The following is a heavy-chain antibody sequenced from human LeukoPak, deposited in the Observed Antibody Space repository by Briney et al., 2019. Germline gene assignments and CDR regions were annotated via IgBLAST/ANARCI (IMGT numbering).Heavy chain of an antibody. CDR2: INPNSGGT. Sequence: ASVKVSCKASGYTFTGYYIHWVRQAPGQGLEWVGWINPNSGGTNYAQKFQGRVTMARDTSITTAYMELSRLRSDDTAVYYCARGASGVYTVTTSWFDPWGQGTLVTVSS. D-gene: IGHD4-17*01. CDR1: GYTFTGYY. J-gene: IGHJ5*02. CDR3: ARGASGVYTVTTSWFDP. V-gene: IGHV1-2*02.